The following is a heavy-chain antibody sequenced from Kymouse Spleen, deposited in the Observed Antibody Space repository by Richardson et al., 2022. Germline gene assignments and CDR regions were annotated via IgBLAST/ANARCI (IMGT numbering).Heavy chain of an antibody. J-gene: IGHJ6*02. V-gene: IGHV1-46*03. D-gene: IGHD3-9*01. CDR2: INPSGGST. Sequence: QVQLVQSGAEVKKPGASVKVSCKASGYTFTSYYMHWVRQAPGQGLEWMGIINPSGGSTSYAQKFQGRVTMTRDTSTSTVYMELSSLRSEDTAVYYCASYDILTGPKDYYYYYGMDVWGQGTTVTVSS. CDR1: GYTFTSYY. CDR3: ASYDILTGPKDYYYYYGMDV.